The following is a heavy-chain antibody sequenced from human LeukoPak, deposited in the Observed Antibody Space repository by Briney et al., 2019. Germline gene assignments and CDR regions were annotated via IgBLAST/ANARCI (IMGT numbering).Heavy chain of an antibody. CDR2: ISYTGTYI. D-gene: IGHD3-3*01. V-gene: IGHV3-21*01. CDR3: ATIGDFWSGYHDY. Sequence: GGSLRLSCAASGFTFSSYMMNWVRQAPGKGLEWVSSISYTGTYIYYADSVKGRFTISRDNAQNSLYLQMNSLRAEDTAVYYCATIGDFWSGYHDYWGQGTLVTVSS. CDR1: GFTFSSYM. J-gene: IGHJ4*02.